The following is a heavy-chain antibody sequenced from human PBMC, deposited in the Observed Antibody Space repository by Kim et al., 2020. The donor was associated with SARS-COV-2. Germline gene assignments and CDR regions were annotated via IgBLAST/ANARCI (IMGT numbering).Heavy chain of an antibody. CDR1: GGSISSYY. D-gene: IGHD2-2*02. CDR2: IYYSGST. Sequence: SETLSLTCTVSGGSISSYYWSWIRQSPGKGLEWIGSIYYSGSTNYNPSLKSRVTISVDTSKNQFSLKLSSVTAAATAVYYCAREGVGYCSSTRCYRGFDYWGQGTLVTVSS. V-gene: IGHV4-59*01. CDR3: AREGVGYCSSTRCYRGFDY. J-gene: IGHJ4*02.